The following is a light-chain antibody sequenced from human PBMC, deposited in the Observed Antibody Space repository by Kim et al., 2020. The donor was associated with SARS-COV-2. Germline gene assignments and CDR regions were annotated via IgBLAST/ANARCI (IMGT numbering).Light chain of an antibody. CDR1: SSNIGKYY. CDR3: GTWDSGLSAGV. Sequence: QSALTQPPSVSAAPGQKVTISCSGSSSNIGKYYVSWYQQLPGTAPKLLIYDNNKRPSGIPDRFSGSKSGTSATLGITGLQTGDEADYYCGTWDSGLSAGVFGGGTQLTVL. J-gene: IGLJ2*01. CDR2: DNN. V-gene: IGLV1-51*01.